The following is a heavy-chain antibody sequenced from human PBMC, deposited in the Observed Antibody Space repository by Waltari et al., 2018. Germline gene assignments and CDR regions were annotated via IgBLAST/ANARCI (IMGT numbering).Heavy chain of an antibody. CDR3: ARGGRGPLGYGNWYFDL. CDR1: GGSISSYY. CDR2: IYTSGST. J-gene: IGHJ2*01. V-gene: IGHV4-4*07. D-gene: IGHD5-18*01. Sequence: QAQLQESGPGLVKPSETLSLTCTVSGGSISSYYWSWIRQPAGKGLEWIGRIYTSGSTNYNPSLKRRVTKSVETSKNQVPLKRSSVTAADTAVYYCARGGRGPLGYGNWYFDLWGRGTLVTVSS.